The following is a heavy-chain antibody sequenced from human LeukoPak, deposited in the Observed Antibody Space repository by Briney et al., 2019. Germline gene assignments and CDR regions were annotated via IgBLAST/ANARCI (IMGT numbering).Heavy chain of an antibody. CDR2: ISGSGGST. V-gene: IGHV3-23*01. CDR1: GFTFSSYA. J-gene: IGHJ4*02. D-gene: IGHD6-19*01. CDR3: AKGWRYSSGWYTLDY. Sequence: PGGSLRNSWAASGFTFSSYAMRRISQAPGKGLRRVSAISGSGGSTYYADSVKGRFTISRDNSKTTLYLQMNSLRAEDTAVYYCAKGWRYSSGWYTLDYWGQGTLVTVSS.